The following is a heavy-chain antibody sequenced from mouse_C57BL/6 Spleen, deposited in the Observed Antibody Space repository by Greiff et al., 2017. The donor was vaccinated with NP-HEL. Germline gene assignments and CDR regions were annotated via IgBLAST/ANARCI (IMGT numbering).Heavy chain of an antibody. CDR1: GYTFTSYW. CDR2: IDPSDSYT. D-gene: IGHD3-3*01. J-gene: IGHJ1*03. Sequence: QVQLQQPGAELVMPGASVKLSCKASGYTFTSYWMHWVKQRPVQGLEWIGKIDPSDSYTNYNQKFKGKSTLTVDKSSSTAYMQLSSLTSEDSAVYYCARPAREEYFDDWGKGTTVTVSS. V-gene: IGHV1-69*01. CDR3: ARPAREEYFDD.